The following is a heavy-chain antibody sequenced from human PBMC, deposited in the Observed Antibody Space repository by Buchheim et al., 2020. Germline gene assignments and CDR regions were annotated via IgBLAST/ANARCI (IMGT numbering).Heavy chain of an antibody. CDR3: ARTDGDYAVYYYGMDV. CDR2: INPSGGST. J-gene: IGHJ6*02. D-gene: IGHD4-17*01. CDR1: GYTFTSYY. Sequence: QVQLVQSGAEVKKPGASVKVSCKASGYTFTSYYMHWVRQAPGQGLEWMGIINPSGGSTSYAQKFQGRVTMTRDTSTSTAYMELSSLRSEDTAVYYCARTDGDYAVYYYGMDVWGQGTT. V-gene: IGHV1-46*01.